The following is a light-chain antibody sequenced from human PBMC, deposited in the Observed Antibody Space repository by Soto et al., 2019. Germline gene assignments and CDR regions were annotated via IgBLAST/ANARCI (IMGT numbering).Light chain of an antibody. CDR1: QGISTY. CDR2: AAS. V-gene: IGKV1-39*01. CDR3: QQSYGTPYT. J-gene: IGKJ2*01. Sequence: DIQMTQSPSSLSASVGDRVTITCRASQGISTYLVWYQQRQGRAPKLLIYAASSLLSGVPSRFSGSGSGTDFTLTISSLQPEDFATYYCQQSYGTPYTFGQGTKLETK.